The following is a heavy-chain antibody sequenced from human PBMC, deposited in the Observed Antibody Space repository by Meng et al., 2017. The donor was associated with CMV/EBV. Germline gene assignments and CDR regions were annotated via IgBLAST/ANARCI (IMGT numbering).Heavy chain of an antibody. CDR2: MNPNSGNT. V-gene: IGHV1-8*03. D-gene: IGHD5-18*01. CDR1: GFTFSSYS. J-gene: IGHJ4*02. Sequence: GGSLRLSCAASGFTFSSYSMNWVRQAPGKGLEWMGWMNPNSGNTGYAQKFQGRVTITRNTSISTAYMELSSLRSEDTAVYYCARSRSEWIQLWNSYYFDYWGQGTLVTVSS. CDR3: ARSRSEWIQLWNSYYFDY.